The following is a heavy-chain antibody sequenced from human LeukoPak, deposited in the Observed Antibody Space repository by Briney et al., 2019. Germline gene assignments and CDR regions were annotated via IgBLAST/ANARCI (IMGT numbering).Heavy chain of an antibody. CDR1: GFTFSNAW. CDR3: TLRDDYFDY. J-gene: IGHJ4*02. CDR2: IKSKTDGGTT. Sequence: PGGSLRLSCAASGFTFSNAWMSWVRQAPGKGLEWGGRIKSKTDGGTTDYAAPVKGRFTISRDDSNNTLYLQMNSLKAEDTAVYYCTLRDDYFDYWGQGTLVTVSS. V-gene: IGHV3-15*01.